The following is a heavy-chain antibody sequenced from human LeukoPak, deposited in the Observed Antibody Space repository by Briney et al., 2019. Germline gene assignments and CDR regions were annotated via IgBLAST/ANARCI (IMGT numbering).Heavy chain of an antibody. CDR2: MNPNSGNT. CDR1: GYTFTSYD. CDR3: ARYSSSWYGVLYGMDV. Sequence: ASVNVSCKASGYTFTSYDINWVRQATGQGLEWMGWMNPNSGNTGYAQKLQGRVTMTRNTSISTAYMELSSLRSEDTAVYYCARYSSSWYGVLYGMDVWGQGTTVTVSS. D-gene: IGHD6-13*01. V-gene: IGHV1-8*01. J-gene: IGHJ6*02.